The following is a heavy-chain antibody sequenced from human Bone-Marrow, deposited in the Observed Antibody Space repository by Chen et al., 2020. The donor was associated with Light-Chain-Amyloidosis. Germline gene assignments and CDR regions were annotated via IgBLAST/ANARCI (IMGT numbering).Heavy chain of an antibody. CDR1: GYTFPNYW. V-gene: IGHV5-51*01. D-gene: IGHD5-12*01. CDR3: ARRRDGYNIDY. J-gene: IGHJ4*02. CDR2: IYPDESDA. Sequence: EVQLEQSGPEVKKPGESLKISCKGSGYTFPNYWIGWVRQMPGKGLEWMGVIYPDESDARYSPSFEGQVTISADKSITTAYPQWRSLKASDTAMYYCARRRDGYNIDYWGQGTLVTVSS.